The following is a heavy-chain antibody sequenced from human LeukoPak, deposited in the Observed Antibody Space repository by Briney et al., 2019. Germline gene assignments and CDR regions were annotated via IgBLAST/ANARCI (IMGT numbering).Heavy chain of an antibody. J-gene: IGHJ5*02. CDR1: GFTFSSYW. Sequence: GGSLRLPCAASGFTFSSYWMSWVRQAPGKGLESVANIKQDGSEKYYVDSVKGRFTISRDNAKNSLYLQMNSLRAEDTAVYYCARVGKYYDFWSGYPSPWFDPWGQGTLVTVSS. CDR2: IKQDGSEK. D-gene: IGHD3-3*01. CDR3: ARVGKYYDFWSGYPSPWFDP. V-gene: IGHV3-7*01.